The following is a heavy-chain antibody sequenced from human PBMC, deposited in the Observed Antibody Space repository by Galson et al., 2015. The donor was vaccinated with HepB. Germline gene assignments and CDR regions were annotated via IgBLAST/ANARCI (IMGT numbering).Heavy chain of an antibody. CDR1: GYIFTSYR. CDR3: ARDGTVVTAILMLYFDY. D-gene: IGHD2-21*02. J-gene: IGHJ4*02. Sequence: SVKVSCKASGYIFTSYRVSWVRQAPGQGLEWMGWIDTFDGNTVHAQRFQGRVTMTADTSTSTVYMEVRRLRSDDTAVYYCARDGTVVTAILMLYFDYWGQGTLVTVSS. CDR2: IDTFDGNT. V-gene: IGHV1-18*01.